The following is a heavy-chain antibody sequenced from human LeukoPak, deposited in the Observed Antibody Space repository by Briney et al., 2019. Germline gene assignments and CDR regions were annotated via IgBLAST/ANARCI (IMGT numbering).Heavy chain of an antibody. J-gene: IGHJ3*02. V-gene: IGHV4-59*01. CDR1: GGSISSYY. CDR2: IYYSGST. D-gene: IGHD4-17*01. CDR3: ANYDDGYDAFDI. Sequence: SETLSLTCTVSGGSISSYYWSWIRQPPGKGLEWIGYIYYSGSTNYNPSLKSRVTISVDTSKNQFSLKLSSVTAADTAVYYCANYDDGYDAFDIWGQGTMVTVSS.